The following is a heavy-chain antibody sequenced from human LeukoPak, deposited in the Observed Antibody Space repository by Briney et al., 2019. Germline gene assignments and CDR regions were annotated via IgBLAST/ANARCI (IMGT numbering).Heavy chain of an antibody. CDR2: ISSSSSTI. D-gene: IGHD3-10*01. V-gene: IGHV3-48*01. Sequence: GGSLRLSCAASGFTFSSYSMNWVRQAPGKGLEWVSYISSSSSTIYYADSVKGRFTISRDNAKNSLCLQMNSLRAEDTAVYYCARVPMVRGVIPSFDYWGQGTLVTVSS. CDR3: ARVPMVRGVIPSFDY. CDR1: GFTFSSYS. J-gene: IGHJ4*02.